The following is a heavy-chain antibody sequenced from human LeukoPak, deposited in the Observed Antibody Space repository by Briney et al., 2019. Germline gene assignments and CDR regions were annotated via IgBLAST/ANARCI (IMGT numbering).Heavy chain of an antibody. CDR2: ISSSSTYL. CDR1: GFTFRSYS. Sequence: GGSLRLSCAVSGFTFRSYSMNWVRQATGRGLEWVSSISSSSTYLYYADSVQGRFTISRDNAGKSLFLQMNSLRVEDTAVYYCARDSGYSSGPTNPYYFFDYWGQGTLVAVSS. V-gene: IGHV3-21*01. D-gene: IGHD5-18*01. J-gene: IGHJ4*02. CDR3: ARDSGYSSGPTNPYYFFDY.